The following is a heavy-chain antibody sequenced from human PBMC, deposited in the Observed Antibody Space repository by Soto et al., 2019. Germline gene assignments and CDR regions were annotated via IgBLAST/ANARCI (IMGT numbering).Heavy chain of an antibody. Sequence: SETLSLTCTVSGGSISSSSYYWGWIRQPPGKGLEWIGSIYYSGSTYYNPSLKSRVTISVDTSKNQFSLKLSSVTAADTAVYYCARQSRYYGSGSYYPREDYWGQGTLVTSPQ. J-gene: IGHJ4*02. D-gene: IGHD3-10*01. CDR1: GGSISSSSYY. V-gene: IGHV4-39*01. CDR3: ARQSRYYGSGSYYPREDY. CDR2: IYYSGST.